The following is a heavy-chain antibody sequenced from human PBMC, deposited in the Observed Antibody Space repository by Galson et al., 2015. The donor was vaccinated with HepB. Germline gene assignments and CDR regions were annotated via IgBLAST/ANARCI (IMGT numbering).Heavy chain of an antibody. CDR2: ISSNGGST. J-gene: IGHJ4*02. Sequence: SLRLSCAASGFTFSSYAMHWVRQAPGKGLEYVSAISSNGGSTYYADSVKGRFTISRDNSKNTLYLQMSSLRAEDTAVYYCVKGEFDFWDLFDYWGQGTLVTVSS. D-gene: IGHD3/OR15-3a*01. CDR3: VKGEFDFWDLFDY. CDR1: GFTFSSYA. V-gene: IGHV3-64D*06.